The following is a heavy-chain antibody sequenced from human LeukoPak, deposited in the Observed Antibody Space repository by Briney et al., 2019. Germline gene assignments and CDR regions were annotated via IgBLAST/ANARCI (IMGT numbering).Heavy chain of an antibody. CDR1: GGSFSGYY. Sequence: SETLSLTCAVYGGSFSGYYWSWIRQPPGKGLEWIGEINHSGSTNYNPSLKSRVTISVDTSKNQFSLKLSSVTAADTAVYYCARGRLLPTTGEDYWGQGTLVTLSS. V-gene: IGHV4-34*01. CDR3: ARGRLLPTTGEDY. J-gene: IGHJ4*02. D-gene: IGHD3-22*01. CDR2: INHSGST.